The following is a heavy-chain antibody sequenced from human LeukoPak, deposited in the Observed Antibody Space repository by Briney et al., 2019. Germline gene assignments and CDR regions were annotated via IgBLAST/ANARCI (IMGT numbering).Heavy chain of an antibody. D-gene: IGHD1-26*01. CDR2: ISYDGSNG. CDR3: ARDGASLNWFDP. Sequence: GRSLRLSCAASGFTFSSYTMHWVRQAPGKGLEWVAVISYDGSNGYYADSVKGRFTISRDNSKNTLYLQMNSLRAEDTAVYYCARDGASLNWFDPWGQGTLVTVSS. V-gene: IGHV3-30-3*01. CDR1: GFTFSSYT. J-gene: IGHJ5*02.